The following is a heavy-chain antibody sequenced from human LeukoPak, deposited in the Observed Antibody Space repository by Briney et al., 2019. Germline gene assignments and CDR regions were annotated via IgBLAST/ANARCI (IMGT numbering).Heavy chain of an antibody. V-gene: IGHV3-7*01. CDR1: GFTFSSYW. J-gene: IGHJ4*02. CDR2: IKQDGSER. Sequence: GGSLRLSCAASGFTFSSYWMSWVRQAPGKGLEWVANIKQDGSERYDVDSVKGRFTISRDNAKNSLYLQMNSLRAEDTAVYYCVRGGLVGATRGYYFDYWGQGTLVTVSS. CDR3: VRGGLVGATRGYYFDY. D-gene: IGHD1-26*01.